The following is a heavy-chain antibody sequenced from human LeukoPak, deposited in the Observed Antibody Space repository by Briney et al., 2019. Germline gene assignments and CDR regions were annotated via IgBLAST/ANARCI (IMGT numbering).Heavy chain of an antibody. CDR2: ISYDGSNK. Sequence: GGSLRLSCAASGFTFSTYGMHWVRQAPGKGLEWVAVISYDGSNKYYADSVKGRFTISRDNSKNTLYLQMNSLRVEDTAVYYCAILRGANYWGQGTLVTVSS. CDR3: AILRGANY. CDR1: GFTFSTYG. V-gene: IGHV3-30*03. J-gene: IGHJ4*02. D-gene: IGHD3-10*01.